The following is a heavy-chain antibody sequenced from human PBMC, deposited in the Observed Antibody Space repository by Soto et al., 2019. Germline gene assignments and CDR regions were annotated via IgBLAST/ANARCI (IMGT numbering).Heavy chain of an antibody. Sequence: ASVKVSCKASGFTFTSSAVQWVRQARGQRLEWIGWIVVGSGNTNYAQKFQERVTITRDMSTSTAYMELSSLRSEDTAVYYCAACLDGSGYYYRPFDYWGQGTLVTVS. J-gene: IGHJ4*02. CDR3: AACLDGSGYYYRPFDY. V-gene: IGHV1-58*01. D-gene: IGHD3-22*01. CDR2: IVVGSGNT. CDR1: GFTFTSSA.